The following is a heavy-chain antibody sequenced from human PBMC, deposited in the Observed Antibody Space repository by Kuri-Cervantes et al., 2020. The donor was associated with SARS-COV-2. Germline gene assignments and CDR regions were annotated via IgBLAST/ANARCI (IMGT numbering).Heavy chain of an antibody. CDR1: GFTFSSYS. J-gene: IGHJ4*02. V-gene: IGHV3-21*01. D-gene: IGHD6-13*01. Sequence: GESLKISCAASGFTFSSYSMNWVRQAPGKGLEWVSSISSSSSYIYYADSVKGRFTISRDNAKNSLYLQMNGLRAEDTAVYYCARDFEAAAGIYYFDYWGQGTLVTVSS. CDR2: ISSSSSYI. CDR3: ARDFEAAAGIYYFDY.